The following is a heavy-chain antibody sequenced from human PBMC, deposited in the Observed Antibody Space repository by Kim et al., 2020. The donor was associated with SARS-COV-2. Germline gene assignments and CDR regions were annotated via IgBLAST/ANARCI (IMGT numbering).Heavy chain of an antibody. CDR2: IYPGDSDT. D-gene: IGHD1-20*01. Sequence: GESLKISCKGSGYSFTTYWIGWVRQMPGKGLEWMGIIYPGDSDTRYSPSFQGQVTISVDKSISTAYLQWSSLKASDTAMYYCARQGRYNWNDPNWFDPWGQGTLVTVSS. CDR1: GYSFTTYW. V-gene: IGHV5-51*01. CDR3: ARQGRYNWNDPNWFDP. J-gene: IGHJ5*02.